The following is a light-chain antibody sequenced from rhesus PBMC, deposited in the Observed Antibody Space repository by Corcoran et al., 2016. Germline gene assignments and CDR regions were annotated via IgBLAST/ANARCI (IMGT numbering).Light chain of an antibody. CDR2: EAS. CDR1: QGITND. V-gene: IGKV1-25*01. J-gene: IGKJ2*01. CDR3: QQYYSTPYS. Sequence: DIQMTQSPSSLSASVGDRVTITCRASQGITNDLAWYQQKPGETPKLLIYEASSLQSGIPSRVSGSGSGTDFTLTISSLQSEDFATYYCQQYYSTPYSFGQGTKVEIK.